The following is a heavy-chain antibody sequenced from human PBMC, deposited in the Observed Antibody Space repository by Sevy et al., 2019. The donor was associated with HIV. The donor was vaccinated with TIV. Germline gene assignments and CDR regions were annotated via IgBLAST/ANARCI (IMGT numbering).Heavy chain of an antibody. V-gene: IGHV4-34*01. Sequence: SETLSLTCAVYGGSFSGYYWSWIRQPPGKGLEWIGENNDSGSTNYNPSLKSRVTISVDTSKNQFSLKLSSVTAADTAVYYCARFRNRYSYGPIYFDYWGQGTLVTVSS. CDR2: NNDSGST. CDR3: ARFRNRYSYGPIYFDY. CDR1: GGSFSGYY. J-gene: IGHJ4*02. D-gene: IGHD5-18*01.